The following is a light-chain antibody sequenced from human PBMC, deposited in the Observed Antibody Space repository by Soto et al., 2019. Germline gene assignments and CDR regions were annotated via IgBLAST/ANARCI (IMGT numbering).Light chain of an antibody. CDR2: WAS. V-gene: IGKV4-1*01. J-gene: IGKJ2*01. CDR1: PPLLFTPTNKNS. CDR3: QQYHTTPNT. Sequence: DVVMTQSPATLSLSLGERAAISCKSSPPLLFTPTNKNSLAWYQHKPGQPPKLLIYWASTRESGAPDRFSGSGSGRNFTLTISSLQAEDVAVYYCQQYHTTPNTFGQGTKLEIK.